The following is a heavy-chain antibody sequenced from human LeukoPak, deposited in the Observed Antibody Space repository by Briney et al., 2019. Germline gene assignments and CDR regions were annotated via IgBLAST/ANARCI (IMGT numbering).Heavy chain of an antibody. CDR3: AKGETVTTSPFDH. CDR2: LFYNEDA. V-gene: IGHV4-59*01. D-gene: IGHD4-17*01. CDR1: GGSMSHFH. Sequence: KPSETLSLTCAVPGGSMSHFHWNWFRQPPGKGLEWIGSLFYNEDAKYNPSVKSRVTMSIDTSKSQFSLRLTSVTAADTAVYYCAKGETVTTSPFDHWGQGLLVTVSS. J-gene: IGHJ4*02.